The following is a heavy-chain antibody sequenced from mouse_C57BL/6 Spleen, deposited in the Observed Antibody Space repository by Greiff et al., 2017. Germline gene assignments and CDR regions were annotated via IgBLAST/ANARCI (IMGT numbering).Heavy chain of an antibody. CDR1: GFNINDYY. V-gene: IGHV14-1*01. Sequence: VQLQQSGAELVRPGASVTLSCKASGFNINDYYMHWVKQRPEQGLEWIGRIDPEDGVTEYAPKFQGKATITADTSSNTAYLQLSSLTSEDTAVYYCHYGNRFAYWGQGTLVTVSA. J-gene: IGHJ3*01. CDR2: IDPEDGVT. CDR3: HYGNRFAY. D-gene: IGHD2-1*01.